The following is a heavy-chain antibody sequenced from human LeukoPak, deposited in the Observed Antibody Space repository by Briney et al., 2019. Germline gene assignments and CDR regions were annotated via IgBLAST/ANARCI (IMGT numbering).Heavy chain of an antibody. Sequence: PGGSLRLSCAASGFTFSSYDMHWVRQATGKGLEWVSAIGTAGDTYYPGSVKGRFTISRDNAKNSLYLQMNSLRAEDTAVYYCARSSRELGGYAPWELMPPFDYWGQGTLVTVSS. J-gene: IGHJ4*02. D-gene: IGHD1-7*01. CDR3: ARSSRELGGYAPWELMPPFDY. CDR2: IGTAGDT. V-gene: IGHV3-13*01. CDR1: GFTFSSYD.